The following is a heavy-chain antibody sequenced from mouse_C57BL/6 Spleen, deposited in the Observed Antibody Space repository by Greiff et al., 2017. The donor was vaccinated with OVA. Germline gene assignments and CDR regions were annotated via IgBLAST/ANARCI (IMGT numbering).Heavy chain of an antibody. CDR3: ARSSSSGYNMDY. D-gene: IGHD3-2*02. J-gene: IGHJ2*01. Sequence: QVHVKQSGAELVRPGASVKLSCKASGYTFTDYYINWVKQRPGQGLEWIARIYPGSGTTNYNEKFKGKATLTADKSSSTAYMQLSSLTSEDCAGYFGARSSSSGYNMDYWGQGTTLTVSS. CDR2: IYPGSGTT. CDR1: GYTFTDYY. V-gene: IGHV1-76*01.